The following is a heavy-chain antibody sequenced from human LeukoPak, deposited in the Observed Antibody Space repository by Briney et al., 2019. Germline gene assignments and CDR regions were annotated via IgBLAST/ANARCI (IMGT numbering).Heavy chain of an antibody. D-gene: IGHD6-19*01. V-gene: IGHV3-33*01. CDR1: GFTFSNYD. Sequence: PGGSQGLSCAASGFTFSNYDMHWVRQAPGKGLEWVAVIWFDGSNKFYADSVKGRFTISRDNSKNTLYLQMNSLRAEDTAVYYCASSAGALIDCWGQGTLVTVS. CDR3: ASSAGALIDC. CDR2: IWFDGSNK. J-gene: IGHJ4*02.